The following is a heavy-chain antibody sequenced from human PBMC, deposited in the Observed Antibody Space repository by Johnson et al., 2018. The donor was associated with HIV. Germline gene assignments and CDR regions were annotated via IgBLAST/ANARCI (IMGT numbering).Heavy chain of an antibody. J-gene: IGHJ3*02. CDR2: IKSDGSDT. CDR3: ASPTSGYSGVKAFDI. D-gene: IGHD3-22*01. V-gene: IGHV3-74*02. Sequence: VQLVESGGGLVQPGGSLRLSCAASGFTFSNYWMHWVRQAPGKGLVWVSRIKSDGSDTSYADSVKGRFTISRDNAKNSLYLQMNSLRAEDSAVYYCASPTSGYSGVKAFDIWGHGTMVTVSS. CDR1: GFTFSNYW.